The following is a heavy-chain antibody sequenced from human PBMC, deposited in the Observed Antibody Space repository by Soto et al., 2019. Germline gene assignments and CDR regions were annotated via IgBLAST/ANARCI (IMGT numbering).Heavy chain of an antibody. CDR3: ASLGYSSSSGLDY. J-gene: IGHJ4*02. CDR2: IDPSDSYT. V-gene: IGHV5-10-1*01. Sequence: PWESRKISCNVSGYSFTSYWISWVLQMPGKGLEWMVRIDPSDSYTNYSPSFQGHVTISADKSISTAYLQWSSLKASDTAMYYCASLGYSSSSGLDYWGQGTLVTSPQ. D-gene: IGHD6-6*01. CDR1: GYSFTSYW.